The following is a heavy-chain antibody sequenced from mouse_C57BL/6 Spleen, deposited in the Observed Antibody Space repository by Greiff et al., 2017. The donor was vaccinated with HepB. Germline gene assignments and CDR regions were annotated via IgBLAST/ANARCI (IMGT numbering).Heavy chain of an antibody. CDR2: INPSNGGT. J-gene: IGHJ3*01. D-gene: IGHD2-3*01. Sequence: VQLQQSGTELVKPGASVKLSCKASGYTFTSYWMHWVKQRPGQGLEWIGNINPSNGGTNYNEKFKSKATLTVDKSSSTAYMQLSSLTSEDSAVYYCARWNGYYEGFAYWGQGTLVTVSA. V-gene: IGHV1-53*01. CDR1: GYTFTSYW. CDR3: ARWNGYYEGFAY.